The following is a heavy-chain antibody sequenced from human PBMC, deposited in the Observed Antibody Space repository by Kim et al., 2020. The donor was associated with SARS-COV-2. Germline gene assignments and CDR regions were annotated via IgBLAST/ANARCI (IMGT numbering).Heavy chain of an antibody. V-gene: IGHV3-48*03. J-gene: IGHJ2*01. CDR3: AREFSSVFVIFGVGWYFDL. Sequence: KGRFTISRDNAKNSLYLQMNSLRAEDTAVYYCAREFSSVFVIFGVGWYFDLWGRGTLVTVSS. D-gene: IGHD3-3*01.